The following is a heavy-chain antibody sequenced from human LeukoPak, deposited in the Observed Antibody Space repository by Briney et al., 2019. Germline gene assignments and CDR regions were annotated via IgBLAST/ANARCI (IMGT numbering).Heavy chain of an antibody. J-gene: IGHJ4*02. CDR3: ARDLAGDGLSYFDY. V-gene: IGHV1-2*02. Sequence: ASVKVSCKASGYTFSGYYMHWGREAPGQGLECMGWNSNSGGTKYAQKFQGRVTMTRDTSISTAYIELTSLQPDDPAVYYCARDLAGDGLSYFDYWGQGTLVTVSS. CDR1: GYTFSGYY. D-gene: IGHD3-16*01. CDR2: NSNSGGT.